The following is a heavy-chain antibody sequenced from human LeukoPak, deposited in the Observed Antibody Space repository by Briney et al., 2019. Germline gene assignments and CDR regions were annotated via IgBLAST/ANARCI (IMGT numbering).Heavy chain of an antibody. D-gene: IGHD3-22*01. CDR2: ISYDGSNK. CDR3: ATIRRVGYYYDSSGYYP. Sequence: GGSLRLSCAASGFTFSSYGMHWVRQAPGKGLEWVAVISYDGSNKYYADSVKGRFTISRDNSKNTLYLQMNSLRAEDTAVYYCATIRRVGYYYDSSGYYPWGQGTLVTVSS. V-gene: IGHV3-30*03. CDR1: GFTFSSYG. J-gene: IGHJ5*02.